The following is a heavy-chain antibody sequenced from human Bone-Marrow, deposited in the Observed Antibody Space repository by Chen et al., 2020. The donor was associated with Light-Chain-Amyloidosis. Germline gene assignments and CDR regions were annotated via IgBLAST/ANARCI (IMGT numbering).Heavy chain of an antibody. V-gene: IGHV4-34*01. J-gene: IGHJ4*02. D-gene: IGHD3-22*01. CDR2: INHSGST. CDR1: GGSFSGYY. CDR3: ARGVFYYDSSGFGY. Sequence: QVQLQQWGAGLLKPSEILSLTCAVYGGSFSGYYWSWIRQPPGKGLEWIGEINHSGSTNYNPSLKSRVTISVDTSKNQFSLKLSSVTAADTAVYYCARGVFYYDSSGFGYWGQGTLVTVSS.